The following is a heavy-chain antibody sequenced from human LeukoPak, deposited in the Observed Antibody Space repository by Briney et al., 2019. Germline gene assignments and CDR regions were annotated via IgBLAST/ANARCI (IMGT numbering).Heavy chain of an antibody. Sequence: KPSETLSLTCTVSDDSISSGSYYWSWIRQPAGKGLEWIGRIYTRGSTTYNPSLKSRVTMSLDTSKKQFSLNLNSVTAADTAVYYCARDEIYIAAAGFYWGQGTLVTVSS. V-gene: IGHV4-61*02. D-gene: IGHD6-25*01. J-gene: IGHJ4*02. CDR1: DDSISSGSYY. CDR3: ARDEIYIAAAGFY. CDR2: IYTRGST.